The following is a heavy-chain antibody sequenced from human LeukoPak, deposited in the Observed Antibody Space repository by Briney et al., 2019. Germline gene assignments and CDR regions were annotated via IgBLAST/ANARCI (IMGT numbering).Heavy chain of an antibody. CDR1: GFTFSSYS. Sequence: GGSLRLSCAASGFTFSSYSMNWVRQAPGKGLEWVSAITAGSGTTYYADSVKGRFTISRDNAKNTLYLQMNSLRAEDTAVYYCAKWGTNRDFDYWGQGTLVTVSS. V-gene: IGHV3-23*01. CDR3: AKWGTNRDFDY. J-gene: IGHJ4*02. D-gene: IGHD1-14*01. CDR2: ITAGSGTT.